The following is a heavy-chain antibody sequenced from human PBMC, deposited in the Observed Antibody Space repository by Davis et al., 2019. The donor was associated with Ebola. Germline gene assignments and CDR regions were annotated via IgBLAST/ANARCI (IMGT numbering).Heavy chain of an antibody. CDR2: IYYSGNT. CDR3: ASRIAAAGYYFDY. D-gene: IGHD6-13*01. Sequence: PSETLSLTCTVSGGSISSHYWSWIRQPPGKGLEWIGYIYYSGNTTYNPSLKSRVTISVDTSRNQFSLKLSSVTAADTAVYYCASRIAAAGYYFDYWGQGSLVTVSS. V-gene: IGHV4-59*08. J-gene: IGHJ4*02. CDR1: GGSISSHY.